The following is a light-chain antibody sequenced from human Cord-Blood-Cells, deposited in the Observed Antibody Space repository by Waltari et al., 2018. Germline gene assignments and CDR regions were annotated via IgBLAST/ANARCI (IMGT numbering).Light chain of an antibody. CDR2: SNN. Sequence: QSVLTQPPSASGTPGQRVTISCSGSSSHIGSNTLNWYQQLPGTAPKLLIYSNNQRPSGVPDRFSGSKSGTSASLAISGLQSEDEADYYCAAWDDSLNGRVFGGGTKLTVL. CDR1: SSHIGSNT. CDR3: AAWDDSLNGRV. V-gene: IGLV1-44*01. J-gene: IGLJ3*02.